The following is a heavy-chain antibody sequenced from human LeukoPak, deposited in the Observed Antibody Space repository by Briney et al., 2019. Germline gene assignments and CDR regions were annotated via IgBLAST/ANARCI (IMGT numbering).Heavy chain of an antibody. CDR1: GGSISSGGYS. CDR3: AREGYDILTGIGYFDL. Sequence: SQTLSLTCAVSGGSISSGGYSWSWIRQPPGKGLEWIGYIYHSGSTYYNPSLKSRVTISVDRSKNQFSLKLSSVTAADTAAYYCAREGYDILTGIGYFDLWGRGTLVTVSS. J-gene: IGHJ2*01. CDR2: IYHSGST. D-gene: IGHD3-9*01. V-gene: IGHV4-30-2*01.